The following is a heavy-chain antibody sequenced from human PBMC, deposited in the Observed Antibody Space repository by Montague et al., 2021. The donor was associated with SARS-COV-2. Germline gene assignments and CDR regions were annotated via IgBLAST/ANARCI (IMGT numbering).Heavy chain of an antibody. J-gene: IGHJ4*02. D-gene: IGHD5-12*01. V-gene: IGHV4-34*01. CDR1: GASSGNYY. CDR2: INHSGYT. CDR3: ASAPRYSFGFWAY. Sequence: SETLSLTCAVYGASSGNYYWSWIRQSPGKGLEWVGEINHSGYTDYNPSLESRLTISLDSSKKQFSLKMTSVTAADTAIYYCASAPRYSFGFWAYWGQGTLVSVSS.